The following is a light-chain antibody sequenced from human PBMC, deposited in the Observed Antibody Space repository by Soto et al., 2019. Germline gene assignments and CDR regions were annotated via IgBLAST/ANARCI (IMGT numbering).Light chain of an antibody. CDR1: QSISTE. V-gene: IGKV3-15*01. Sequence: EIAMTQSPATLSVSPGERATLSCRASQSISTELAWYQQKPGQPPGLLIYSASTRATGVPPRFTGSGSGSEFTLTISGLQSEDFAVYYCQQGHNWPLTFGQGTRLEI. CDR3: QQGHNWPLT. CDR2: SAS. J-gene: IGKJ2*01.